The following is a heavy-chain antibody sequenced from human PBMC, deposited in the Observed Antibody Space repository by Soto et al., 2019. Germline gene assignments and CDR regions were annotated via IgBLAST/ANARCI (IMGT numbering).Heavy chain of an antibody. Sequence: QVQLVESGGGVVQPGRSLRLSCAASGFTFSSYAMHWVRQAPGKGLEWVAVISYDGSNKYYADSVKGRFTISRDNSKNTLYLKMNRLGAEDTAVYYCARYIMSTFGGVIADSDAFDIWGQGTMVTVSS. CDR3: ARYIMSTFGGVIADSDAFDI. J-gene: IGHJ3*02. D-gene: IGHD3-16*02. CDR1: GFTFSSYA. V-gene: IGHV3-30-3*01. CDR2: ISYDGSNK.